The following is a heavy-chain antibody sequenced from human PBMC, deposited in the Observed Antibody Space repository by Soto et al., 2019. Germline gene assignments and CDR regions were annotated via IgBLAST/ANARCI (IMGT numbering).Heavy chain of an antibody. J-gene: IGHJ6*03. Sequence: EVQLLESGGGLVQPGGSLRLSCEASGFTFSTYAMSGVRQAPGKGREWVSTITTSGGNTYYADSVQGRFTISRDNPKNTLYLQMNSLRAEDTAVYYCAGRYCTNGVCYTNYYYYIDVWGKGTTVTVSS. CDR2: ITTSGGNT. V-gene: IGHV3-23*01. D-gene: IGHD2-8*01. CDR1: GFTFSTYA. CDR3: AGRYCTNGVCYTNYYYYIDV.